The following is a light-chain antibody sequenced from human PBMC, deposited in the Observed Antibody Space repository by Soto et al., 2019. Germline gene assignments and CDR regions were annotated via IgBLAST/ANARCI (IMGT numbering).Light chain of an antibody. CDR3: QSYDSSLSHVV. CDR2: GDN. V-gene: IGLV1-40*01. J-gene: IGLJ2*01. Sequence: QSVLTQPPSVSGAPGQRVTIPCTGSSSNIGSGYDVHWYQQLPGTAPKLLIYGDNNRPSGVPDRFSGSKSGTSASLAITGLQAEDEADYYCQSYDSSLSHVVFGGGTKLTVL. CDR1: SSNIGSGYD.